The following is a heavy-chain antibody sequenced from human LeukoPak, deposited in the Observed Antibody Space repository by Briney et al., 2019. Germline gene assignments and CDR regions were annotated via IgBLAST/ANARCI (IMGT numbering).Heavy chain of an antibody. CDR1: KFTFRRYS. D-gene: IGHD5-18*01. CDR3: ARATSGSYGSDAFEI. V-gene: IGHV3-48*04. J-gene: IGHJ3*02. Sequence: GGSLRLSCAASKFTFRRYSMNWVRQAPGKGLEWVSYISSSSSTIYYADSAKGRFTISRDNAKNSLYLQMNRLRAKDTAVYDCARATSGSYGSDAFEIWGQGTMVTVPS. CDR2: ISSSSSTI.